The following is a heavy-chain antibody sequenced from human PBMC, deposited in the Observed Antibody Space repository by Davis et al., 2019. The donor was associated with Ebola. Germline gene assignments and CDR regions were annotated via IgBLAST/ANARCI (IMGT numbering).Heavy chain of an antibody. CDR3: ARDALIYSNYVPAAH. CDR1: GFTFSSYD. Sequence: GESLKISCAASGFTFSSYDMHWVRQATGKGLEWVSAIGTAGDTYYPGSVKGRFTISRDNSKNTLYLQMNSLRAEDTAVYYCARDALIYSNYVPAAHWGQGTLVTVSS. J-gene: IGHJ4*02. V-gene: IGHV3-13*01. D-gene: IGHD4-11*01. CDR2: IGTAGDT.